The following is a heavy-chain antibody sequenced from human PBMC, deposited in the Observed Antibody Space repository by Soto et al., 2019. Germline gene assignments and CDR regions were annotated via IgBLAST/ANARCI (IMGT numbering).Heavy chain of an antibody. Sequence: SETLSLTCTVSGGSISSGGYYWSWISQHPGKGLEWIGYIYYSGSTYYNPSLKSRVTISVDTSKNQFSLKLSSVTAADTAVYYCARLNTHYYYYYYGMDVWGQGTTVTVSS. D-gene: IGHD3-16*01. CDR3: ARLNTHYYYYYYGMDV. J-gene: IGHJ6*02. CDR2: IYYSGST. CDR1: GGSISSGGYY. V-gene: IGHV4-31*03.